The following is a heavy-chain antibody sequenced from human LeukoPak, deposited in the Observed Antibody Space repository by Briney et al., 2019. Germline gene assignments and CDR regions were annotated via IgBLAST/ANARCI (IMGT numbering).Heavy chain of an antibody. CDR1: SGSISSYNYY. CDR3: APPIGATDWFDP. V-gene: IGHV4-39*01. Sequence: SETLSLTCTVSSGSISSYNYYCAWIRQPPGKWLEWIGSVFYSGSTYYNPSLKSRVTISVDTSNNQFSLRLTSVTAADTAVYYCAPPIGATDWFDPWGQGTLVTVSS. CDR2: VFYSGST. J-gene: IGHJ5*02. D-gene: IGHD5-12*01.